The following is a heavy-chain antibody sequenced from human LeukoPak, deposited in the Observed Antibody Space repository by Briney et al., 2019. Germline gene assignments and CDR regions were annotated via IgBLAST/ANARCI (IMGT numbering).Heavy chain of an antibody. J-gene: IGHJ4*02. CDR2: IYYSGST. CDR1: GGSISSYY. Sequence: SETLSLTCTVSGGSISSYYWSWIRQPPGKGLERIGNIYYSGSTNYNPSLKSRVTISVDTSKNQFSLKLSSVTAADTAVYYCARFHRSRYFDYWGQGTLVTVSS. D-gene: IGHD2-2*01. CDR3: ARFHRSRYFDY. V-gene: IGHV4-59*08.